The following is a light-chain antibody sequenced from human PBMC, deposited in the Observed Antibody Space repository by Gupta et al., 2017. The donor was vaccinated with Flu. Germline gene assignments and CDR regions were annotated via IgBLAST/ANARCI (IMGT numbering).Light chain of an antibody. CDR3: LHRSSWPRT. Sequence: PAALSLLPGEGATLSCRASQRVGSYLAACHQKPGQAPRRLIYDAATRAPSSTARLIGSRSGTVFTLTISSREPEEDAVYYCLHRSSWPRTFGRGTKVKIK. J-gene: IGKJ1*01. CDR2: DAA. V-gene: IGKV3-11*01. CDR1: QRVGSY.